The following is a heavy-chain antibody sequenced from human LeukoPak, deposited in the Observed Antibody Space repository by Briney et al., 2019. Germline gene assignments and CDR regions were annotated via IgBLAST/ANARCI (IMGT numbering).Heavy chain of an antibody. CDR2: IYTSGST. Sequence: TPSETLSLTCTVSGGSISSGSYYWSWLRQPAGKGLEWIGRIYTSGSTNYNPSLKSRVTISVDTSKNQFSLKLSSVTAADTAVYYCARVYSGSYYGNYYYYMDVWGKGTTVTVSS. CDR1: GGSISSGSYY. CDR3: ARVYSGSYYGNYYYYMDV. V-gene: IGHV4-61*02. D-gene: IGHD1-26*01. J-gene: IGHJ6*03.